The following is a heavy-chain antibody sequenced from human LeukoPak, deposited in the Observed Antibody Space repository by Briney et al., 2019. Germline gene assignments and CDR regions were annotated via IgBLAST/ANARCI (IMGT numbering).Heavy chain of an antibody. CDR1: GGTFSSYA. D-gene: IGHD6-19*01. V-gene: IGHV1-69*13. CDR3: ARALPSGWWTPYYYYYYMDV. Sequence: ASVKVSCKASGGTFSSYAISWVRQAPGQGLEWMGGIIPIFGTANYAQKFQGRVTITADESTSTAYMELSSLRSEDTAVYYCARALPSGWWTPYYYYYYMDVWGKGTTVTVSS. J-gene: IGHJ6*03. CDR2: IIPIFGTA.